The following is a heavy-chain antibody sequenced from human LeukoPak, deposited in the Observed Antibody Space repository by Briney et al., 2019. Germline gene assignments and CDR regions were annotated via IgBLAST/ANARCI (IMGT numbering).Heavy chain of an antibody. CDR1: GFTFSSYW. Sequence: GGSLRLSCAASGFTFSSYWMSWVRQAPGKGLEWVANIKQDGSEKYYVDSVKGRFTISRDNSKNTLYLQMNSLRAEDTAVYYCAKSPLTIFRGIYYFDYWGQGTLVTVSS. J-gene: IGHJ4*02. CDR3: AKSPLTIFRGIYYFDY. D-gene: IGHD3-3*01. V-gene: IGHV3-7*03. CDR2: IKQDGSEK.